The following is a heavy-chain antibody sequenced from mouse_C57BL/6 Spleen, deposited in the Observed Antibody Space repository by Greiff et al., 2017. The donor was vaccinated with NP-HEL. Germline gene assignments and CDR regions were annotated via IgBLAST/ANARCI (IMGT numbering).Heavy chain of an antibody. V-gene: IGHV5-4*01. CDR3: AREGDSNYDYYAMDY. CDR1: GFTFSSYA. J-gene: IGHJ4*01. CDR2: ISDGGSYT. D-gene: IGHD2-5*01. Sequence: EVKLMESGGGLVKPGGSLKLSCAASGFTFSSYAMSWVRQTPEKRLEWVATISDGGSYTYYPDNVKGRFTISRDNAKNNLYLQMSHLKSEDTAMYYCAREGDSNYDYYAMDYWGQGTSVTVSS.